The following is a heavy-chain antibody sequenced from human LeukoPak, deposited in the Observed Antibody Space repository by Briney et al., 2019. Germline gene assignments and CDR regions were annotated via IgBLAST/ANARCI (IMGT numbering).Heavy chain of an antibody. J-gene: IGHJ5*02. CDR2: VSFEGSNK. V-gene: IGHV3-30*18. D-gene: IGHD2-15*01. CDR3: AKNRAAPINWFDP. Sequence: GRSLRLSCAASGFTFSRYGMHWVRQAPGKGLEWVAVVSFEGSNKYYADSVKGRFTISRDNSKNTLSLQMNSLRAEDTAVYYCAKNRAAPINWFDPWGQGTLVTVSS. CDR1: GFTFSRYG.